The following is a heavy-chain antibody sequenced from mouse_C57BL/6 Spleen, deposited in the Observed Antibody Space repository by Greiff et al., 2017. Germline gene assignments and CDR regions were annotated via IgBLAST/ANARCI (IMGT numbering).Heavy chain of an antibody. CDR1: GYSITSDY. Sequence: EVKLMESGPGLAKPSQTLSLTCSVTGYSITSDYWNWIRKFPGNKLEYMGYISYSGSTYYNPTLKSRISITRDTSKNQYYLQLNAVTTEDTATYYCAGGGASPRYFDVWGTGTTVTVSS. CDR2: ISYSGST. D-gene: IGHD6-1*01. CDR3: AGGGASPRYFDV. J-gene: IGHJ1*03. V-gene: IGHV3-8*01.